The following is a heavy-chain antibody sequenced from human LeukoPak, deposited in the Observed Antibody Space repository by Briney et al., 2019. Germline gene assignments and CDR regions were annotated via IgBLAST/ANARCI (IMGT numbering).Heavy chain of an antibody. J-gene: IGHJ6*03. CDR1: GFTFSSYD. V-gene: IGHV3-13*01. Sequence: GGSLRLSCAASGFTFSSYDMHWVRQATGKGLEWVSAIGTAGDTYYPGSVKGRFTISRENAKNSLYLQMNSLRAGDTAVYYCARGRTSYSSSWYFPVRYYYYMDVWGKGTTVTISS. D-gene: IGHD6-13*01. CDR2: IGTAGDT. CDR3: ARGRTSYSSSWYFPVRYYYYMDV.